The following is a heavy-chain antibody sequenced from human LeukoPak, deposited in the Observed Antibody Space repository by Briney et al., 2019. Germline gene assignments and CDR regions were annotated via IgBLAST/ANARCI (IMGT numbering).Heavy chain of an antibody. J-gene: IGHJ5*02. CDR3: ASTISTSPGWFDP. Sequence: SQTLSLTCTVSGGSISSGDYYWSWIRQPPGKGLEWIGYIYYSGSTYYNPSLKSRVTISVDTSKNQFTLKLSSVTAADTAVYYCASTISTSPGWFDPWGQGTLVTVSS. D-gene: IGHD3-3*01. CDR1: GGSISSGDYY. CDR2: IYYSGST. V-gene: IGHV4-30-4*08.